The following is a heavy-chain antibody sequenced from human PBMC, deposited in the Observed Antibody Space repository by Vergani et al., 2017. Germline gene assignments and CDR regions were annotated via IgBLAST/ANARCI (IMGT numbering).Heavy chain of an antibody. CDR3: ARGGQRGGKTTVTTVVVYFQH. D-gene: IGHD4-17*01. CDR1: GGSISSSNW. J-gene: IGHJ1*01. Sequence: QVQLQESGPGLVKPPGTLSLTCAVSGGSISSSNWWSWVRQPPGKGLEWIGEIYHSGSTNYNPSLKSRVTISVDKSKNQFSLKLSSVTAADTAVYYCARGGQRGGKTTVTTVVVYFQHWGQGTLVTVSS. V-gene: IGHV4-4*03. CDR2: IYHSGST.